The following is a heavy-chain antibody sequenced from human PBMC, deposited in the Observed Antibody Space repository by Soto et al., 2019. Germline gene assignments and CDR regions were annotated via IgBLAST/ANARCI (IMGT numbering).Heavy chain of an antibody. CDR3: AREKIWIFGVVRDYYGMAV. V-gene: IGHV3-30*03. D-gene: IGHD3-3*01. J-gene: IGHJ6*02. Sequence: PGGSLRLSCAASGFTFSSYGMHSVRQAPAKGLESVAVISYDGSHKYYADSVKGRFTISRDNSKNTLYLQMNSLRAEDTAVYYCAREKIWIFGVVRDYYGMAVWGQGTTVTVSS. CDR1: GFTFSSYG. CDR2: ISYDGSHK.